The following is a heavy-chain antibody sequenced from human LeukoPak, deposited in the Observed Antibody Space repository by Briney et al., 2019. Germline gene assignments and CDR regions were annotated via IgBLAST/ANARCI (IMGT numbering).Heavy chain of an antibody. Sequence: PGGSLRLSCAASGFTLSSYWMTWVRQAPGKGLEWVADIKQDGSEKYYVDSVKGRFTISRDNAKNSLYLQMNSLGAEDTAVYYCARGPITVAGKTLDYWGQGTLVTVSS. CDR3: ARGPITVAGKTLDY. V-gene: IGHV3-7*03. CDR1: GFTLSSYW. CDR2: IKQDGSEK. D-gene: IGHD6-19*01. J-gene: IGHJ4*02.